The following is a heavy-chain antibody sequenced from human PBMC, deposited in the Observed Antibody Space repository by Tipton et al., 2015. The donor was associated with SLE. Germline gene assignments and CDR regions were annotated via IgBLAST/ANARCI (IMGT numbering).Heavy chain of an antibody. Sequence: TLSLTCTVSGGSINSRYWTWIRQPPGKGLEWIGYFDGGSTSYNPSLRGRVTISGDTSKNQFSLTLHSVTAADTAVYFCARQPYYESPFDYWGQGTLVTVSS. CDR3: ARQPYYESPFDY. J-gene: IGHJ4*02. V-gene: IGHV4-59*08. CDR1: GGSINSRY. CDR2: FDGGST. D-gene: IGHD3-22*01.